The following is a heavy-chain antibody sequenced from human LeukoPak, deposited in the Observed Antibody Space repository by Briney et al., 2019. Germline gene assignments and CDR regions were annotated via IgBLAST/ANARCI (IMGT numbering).Heavy chain of an antibody. V-gene: IGHV6-1*01. CDR3: ARRRTTGDFDY. CDR1: GDSLSSNSAA. J-gene: IGHJ4*02. D-gene: IGHD1-1*01. Sequence: SQTLSLTCAISGDSLSSNSAAWNWISHSPSRGLEWLGRTYYRSKWYNDYAESVKSRITINPDTSRNQFPLQLNSVTPEDTAMYYCARRRTTGDFDYWGQGTLVTVSS. CDR2: TYYRSKWYN.